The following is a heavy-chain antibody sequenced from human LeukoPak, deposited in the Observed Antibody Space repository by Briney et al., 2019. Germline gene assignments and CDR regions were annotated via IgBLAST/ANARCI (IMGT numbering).Heavy chain of an antibody. CDR1: GGSVSSGGYY. V-gene: IGHV4-61*08. CDR2: IYYSGST. D-gene: IGHD3-3*01. J-gene: IGHJ4*02. Sequence: ASETLSLTCTVSGGSVSSGGYYWSWIRQPPGKGLEWIGYIYYSGSTNYNPSLKSRVTISVDTSKNQFSLKLSSVTAADTAVYYCARHDFVTIFGVVNNYFDYWGQGTLVTVSS. CDR3: ARHDFVTIFGVVNNYFDY.